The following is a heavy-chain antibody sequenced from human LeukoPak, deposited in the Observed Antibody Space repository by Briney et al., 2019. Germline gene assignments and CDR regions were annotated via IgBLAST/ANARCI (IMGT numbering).Heavy chain of an antibody. D-gene: IGHD3-3*01. CDR1: GGSISSYY. J-gene: IGHJ5*02. CDR3: ARDTTDYDFWSGPHLNRDNWFDP. Sequence: PSETLPLTCTVSGGSISSYYWSWIRQPAGKGLEWIGRIYTSGSTNYNPSLKSRVTMSVDTSKNQFSLKLSSVTAADTAVYYCARDTTDYDFWSGPHLNRDNWFDPWGQGTLVTVSS. V-gene: IGHV4-4*07. CDR2: IYTSGST.